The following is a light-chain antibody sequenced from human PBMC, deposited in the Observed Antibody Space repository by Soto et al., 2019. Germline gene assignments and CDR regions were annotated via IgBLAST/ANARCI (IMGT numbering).Light chain of an antibody. CDR2: AAS. CDR1: QSVSGSNY. Sequence: EIVLTQSPGTLSLSPVERATLSCRASQSVSGSNYLAWYQQKPGQAPRLLIYAASSRATGIPDRFSGSGSGTDFTLTISRLEPEDFAVYYCQQYGNSRGTFGQGTKVDIK. J-gene: IGKJ1*01. V-gene: IGKV3-20*01. CDR3: QQYGNSRGT.